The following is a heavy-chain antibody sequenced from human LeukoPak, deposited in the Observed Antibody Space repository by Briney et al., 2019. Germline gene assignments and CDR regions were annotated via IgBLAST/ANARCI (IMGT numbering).Heavy chain of an antibody. D-gene: IGHD2-15*01. J-gene: IGHJ4*02. CDR2: IKKTGSGT. CDR3: AREDGYCSGGNCYSYFDS. CDR1: GFTFNHFW. V-gene: IGHV3-7*01. Sequence: GGSLRLSCAASGFTFNHFWMSWIRQAPGKGLEWVAYIKKTGSGTYYVDSVKGRFTITRDNTRNSLFLQMYSLRAEDTAVYFCAREDGYCSGGNCYSYFDSWGQGTLVTVSA.